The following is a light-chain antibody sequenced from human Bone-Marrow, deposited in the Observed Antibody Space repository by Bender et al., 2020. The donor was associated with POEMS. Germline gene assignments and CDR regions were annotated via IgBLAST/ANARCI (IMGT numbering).Light chain of an antibody. CDR2: EVR. Sequence: QSALTQPASVSGSPGQSITISCTGASSDVGAYNLVSWYQQHPGKAPKLLIYEVRKRPSGVSNRFSGSKSDNTASLTISGLQAEDEADFYCCSYADNSVWEFGGGTKLTVL. V-gene: IGLV2-23*02. J-gene: IGLJ3*02. CDR3: CSYADNSVWE. CDR1: SSDVGAYNL.